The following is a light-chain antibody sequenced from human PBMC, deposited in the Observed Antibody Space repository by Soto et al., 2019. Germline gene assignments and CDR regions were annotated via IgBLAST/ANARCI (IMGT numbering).Light chain of an antibody. J-gene: IGLJ3*02. CDR3: SSYTGISTQV. CDR1: SSDVGRYNY. Sequence: QSALTQPASVSGSPGQSITISCTGTSSDVGRYNYVSWYQQHPGKVPKLIIYEVNNRPSGVSYRFSGSKSGNTASLTISGLQAEDEADYYCSSYTGISTQVFGGGTKLPVL. V-gene: IGLV2-14*01. CDR2: EVN.